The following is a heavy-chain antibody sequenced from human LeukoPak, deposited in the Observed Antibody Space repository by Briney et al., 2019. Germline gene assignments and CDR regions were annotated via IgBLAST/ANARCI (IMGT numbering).Heavy chain of an antibody. J-gene: IGHJ4*02. CDR2: IYYSGST. D-gene: IGHD6-19*01. CDR3: ARAPRSSGWYSFDY. CDR1: GGSVRSYY. Sequence: SETLSLTCTVSGGSVRSYYWSWIRQPPGKGLEWIGYIYYSGSTNYNPSLKSRVTISVDTSKNQFSLKLNSVTAADTAVYYCARAPRSSGWYSFDYWGQGTLVTVSS. V-gene: IGHV4-59*02.